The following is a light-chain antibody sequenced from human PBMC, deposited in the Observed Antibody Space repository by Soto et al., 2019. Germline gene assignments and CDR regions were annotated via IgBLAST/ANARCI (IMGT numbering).Light chain of an antibody. CDR2: VAT. CDR1: QSVSSN. Sequence: EIVMTQSPATLSVSPGERATLSCRASQSVSSNLAGYQQNPGQAHRLLIYVATTRAIGIPARFSGSGSWTKFTPTISSLQSEDFAVYYCQHYNNWPPCTFGQGTKVEIK. J-gene: IGKJ1*01. V-gene: IGKV3-15*01. CDR3: QHYNNWPPCT.